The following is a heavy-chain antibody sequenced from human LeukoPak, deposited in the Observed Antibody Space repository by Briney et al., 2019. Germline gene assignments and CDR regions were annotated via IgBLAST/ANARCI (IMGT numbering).Heavy chain of an antibody. Sequence: SVKVSCKASGGTFSSYAISWVRQAPGQGLEWIGGIIPIFGTANYAQKFQGRVTITADESTSTAYMELSSLRSEDTAVYYCARDRRDCSSTSCYITASYYYYGMDVWGQGTTVTVSS. CDR1: GGTFSSYA. V-gene: IGHV1-69*13. D-gene: IGHD2-2*02. CDR2: IIPIFGTA. J-gene: IGHJ6*02. CDR3: ARDRRDCSSTSCYITASYYYYGMDV.